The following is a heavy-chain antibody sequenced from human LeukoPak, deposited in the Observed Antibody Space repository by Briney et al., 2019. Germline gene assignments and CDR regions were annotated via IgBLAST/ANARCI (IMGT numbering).Heavy chain of an antibody. CDR2: INNSGGGT. Sequence: PGGSLRLSCAASGFTFSGSAMSWVRQVPGKGLEWVSAINNSGGGTFYADSVKGRFTISRDNSKNTLYLQMSSLRADDTAVYYCARTLSGYDYWGQGTLVTVSS. J-gene: IGHJ4*02. V-gene: IGHV3-23*01. CDR3: ARTLSGYDY. D-gene: IGHD5-12*01. CDR1: GFTFSGSA.